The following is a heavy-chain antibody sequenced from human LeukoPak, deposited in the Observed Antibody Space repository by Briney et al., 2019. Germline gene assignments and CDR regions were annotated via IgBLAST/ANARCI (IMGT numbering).Heavy chain of an antibody. J-gene: IGHJ6*03. CDR1: GYTFTSYD. D-gene: IGHD6-13*01. CDR2: MNPNSGNT. Sequence: ASVKVSCKASGYTFTSYDINWVRQATGQGLEWMGWMNPNSGNTGYAQKFQGRVTMTRNTSISTAYMELSSLRSEDTAVYYCARCPYSPLYYYYYYYVDVWGKGTTVTVSS. CDR3: ARCPYSPLYYYYYYYVDV. V-gene: IGHV1-8*01.